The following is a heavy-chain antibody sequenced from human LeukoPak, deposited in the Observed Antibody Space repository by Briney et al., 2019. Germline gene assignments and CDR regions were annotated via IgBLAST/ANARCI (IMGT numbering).Heavy chain of an antibody. J-gene: IGHJ4*02. CDR3: AKDFGNYYDSSGYAPVQD. CDR2: IWYDGSNK. CDR1: GFTFSSYG. D-gene: IGHD3-22*01. Sequence: PGGSLRLSCAASGFTFSSYGMHWVRQAPGKGLEWVAVIWYDGSNKYYADSVKGRFTISRDNSKNTLYLQMNSLRAEDTAVYYCAKDFGNYYDSSGYAPVQDWGQGTLATVSS. V-gene: IGHV3-33*06.